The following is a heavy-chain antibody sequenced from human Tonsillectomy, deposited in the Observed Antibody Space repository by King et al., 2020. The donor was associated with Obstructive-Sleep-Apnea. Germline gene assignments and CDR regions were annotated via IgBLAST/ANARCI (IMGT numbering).Heavy chain of an antibody. Sequence: QVQLQESGPGLVKPSETLSLTCTVSGGSLSSYYWSWIRQPPGKGLEWIGYIYYSGNTNYNPSLKSRVTISVDTSKNRFSLKLSSVTAADTAFYYCARTSGSNSASLGYYFDYWGQGTLVTVSS. V-gene: IGHV4-59*01. CDR1: GGSLSSYY. J-gene: IGHJ4*02. D-gene: IGHD1-26*01. CDR2: IYYSGNT. CDR3: ARTSGSNSASLGYYFDY.